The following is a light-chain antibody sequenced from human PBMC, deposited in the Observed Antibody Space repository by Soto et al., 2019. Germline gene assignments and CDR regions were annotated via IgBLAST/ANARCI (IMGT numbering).Light chain of an antibody. J-gene: IGKJ4*01. CDR1: KSVGTY. CDR2: GAS. V-gene: IGKV3-11*01. CDR3: QQRDSWPLT. Sequence: EIVLTQSPAALSLSPGERATLSCRASKSVGTYLAWYQQKPGQAPRLLIYGASNRATGIPARFSGSGSGTDFTLTISILEPEDFAVYYCQQRDSWPLTFGGGTKVEIK.